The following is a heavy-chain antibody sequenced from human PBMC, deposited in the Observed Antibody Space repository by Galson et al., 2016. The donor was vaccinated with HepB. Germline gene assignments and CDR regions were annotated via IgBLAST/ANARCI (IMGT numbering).Heavy chain of an antibody. J-gene: IGHJ4*02. CDR1: GFNVNDYG. Sequence: SLRLSCAASGFNVNDYGIHWVRQAPGQGLEWLAIMWSDGRNKYSADSVKGRFIISRDNSKNTLHLQLNSLRAEDTAVYYCARDRWYGSGNHSNSGFDYWGQGTLVTVSS. CDR3: ARDRWYGSGNHSNSGFDY. CDR2: MWSDGRNK. V-gene: IGHV3-33*01. D-gene: IGHD3-10*01.